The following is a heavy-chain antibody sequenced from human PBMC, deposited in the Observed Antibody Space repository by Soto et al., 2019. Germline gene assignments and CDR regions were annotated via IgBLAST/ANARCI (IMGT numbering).Heavy chain of an antibody. J-gene: IGHJ6*02. CDR2: IYYSGST. Sequence: SQIQSPTSSVAGGSSSSRDCYWSWKRQPPVKGLEWIGYIYYSGSTYYNPSLKSRVTISVDTSKNQFSLKLRSVTAADTAVYYCARDSGEDSYYYYGMDVWGQGTTLTVSS. CDR3: ARDSGEDSYYYYGMDV. V-gene: IGHV4-30-4*08. D-gene: IGHD2-15*01. CDR1: GGSSSSRDCY.